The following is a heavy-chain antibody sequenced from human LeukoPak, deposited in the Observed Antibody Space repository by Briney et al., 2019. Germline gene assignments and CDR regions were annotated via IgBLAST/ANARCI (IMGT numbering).Heavy chain of an antibody. CDR1: GYSFTRYW. CDR2: IDPGDSYT. V-gene: IGHV5-10-1*01. J-gene: IGHJ4*02. Sequence: GESLRISCKGSGYSFTRYWISWVRQMPGKGLEWMGRIDPGDSYTNYSPSFQGHVTISADKSISTAYLRWSSLKASGTAMYYCARHYSSGSDFDYWGQGTLVTVSS. CDR3: ARHYSSGSDFDY. D-gene: IGHD6-19*01.